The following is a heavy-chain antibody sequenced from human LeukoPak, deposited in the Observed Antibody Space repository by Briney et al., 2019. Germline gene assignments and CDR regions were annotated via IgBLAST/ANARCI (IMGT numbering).Heavy chain of an antibody. CDR1: GYIFTSYG. D-gene: IGHD6-19*01. CDR3: ARDGLGPENDAFDI. CDR2: ISAYYGNT. Sequence: ASVKVSCKASGYIFTSYGISWVRQAPGQGLEWMGWISAYYGNTKYAPKFQGRVTMTTGTSTSTAYMELRSLRSDDTAVYYCARDGLGPENDAFDIWGQGTMVTVSS. V-gene: IGHV1-18*01. J-gene: IGHJ3*02.